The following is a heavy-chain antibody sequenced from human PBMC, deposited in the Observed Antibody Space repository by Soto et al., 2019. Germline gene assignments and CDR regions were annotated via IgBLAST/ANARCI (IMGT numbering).Heavy chain of an antibody. V-gene: IGHV1-24*01. CDR2: FDPEDGET. Sequence: ASVKVSCKFSGYTLTELSMHWVRQAPGKGLEWMGGFDPEDGETIYAQKFQGRVTMTEDTSTDTAYMELSSLRSEDTAVYYCATAQIPMRNYYDSSGYYLLTPSHAFDIWGQGTMVTVSS. D-gene: IGHD3-22*01. CDR3: ATAQIPMRNYYDSSGYYLLTPSHAFDI. CDR1: GYTLTELS. J-gene: IGHJ3*02.